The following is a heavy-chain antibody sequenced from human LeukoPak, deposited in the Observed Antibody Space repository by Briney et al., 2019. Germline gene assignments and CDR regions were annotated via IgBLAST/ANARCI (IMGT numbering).Heavy chain of an antibody. Sequence: PGGSLRLSCAASGFTFSDHYMSWIRQAPGKGLEWVSYISSSGSTIYYADSVKGRFTISRDNAKNSLYLQMNSLRAEDTAVYYCARDCRYSSGLNGAFDIWGQGTMVTVSS. CDR1: GFTFSDHY. CDR3: ARDCRYSSGLNGAFDI. D-gene: IGHD6-25*01. V-gene: IGHV3-11*01. CDR2: ISSSGSTI. J-gene: IGHJ3*02.